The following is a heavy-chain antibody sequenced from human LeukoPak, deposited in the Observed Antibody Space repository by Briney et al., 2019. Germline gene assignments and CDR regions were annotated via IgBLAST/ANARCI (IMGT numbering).Heavy chain of an antibody. J-gene: IGHJ6*02. D-gene: IGHD5-18*01. V-gene: IGHV4-34*01. CDR2: INHSGST. CDR3: ARGPRRGYSYGYVGQNYYYYGMDV. Sequence: SETLSLTCAVYGGSFSGYYWSWIRQPPGKGLEWIGEINHSGSTNYNPSLKSRVTISVDTSENQFSLKLSSVTAADTAVYYCARGPRRGYSYGYVGQNYYYYGMDVWGQGTTVTVSS. CDR1: GGSFSGYY.